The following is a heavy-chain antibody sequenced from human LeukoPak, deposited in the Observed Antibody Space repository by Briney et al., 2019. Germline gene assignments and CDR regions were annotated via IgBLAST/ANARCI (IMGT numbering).Heavy chain of an antibody. CDR3: ARGREIPAIGLDY. D-gene: IGHD1-26*01. CDR2: IIPIFGTT. CDR1: GGTFSNYA. Sequence: GASVKVSCKVSGGTFSNYAISWVRQAPGQGLEWMGGIIPIFGTTHYAQKFQGRVTITADESTSTAYMELSSLRSEDTAVYYCARGREIPAIGLDYWGQGTLVTVSS. J-gene: IGHJ4*02. V-gene: IGHV1-69*13.